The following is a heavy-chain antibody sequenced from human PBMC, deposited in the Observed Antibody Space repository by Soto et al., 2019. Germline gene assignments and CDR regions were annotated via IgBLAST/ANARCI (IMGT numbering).Heavy chain of an antibody. J-gene: IGHJ4*02. CDR2: ITAAGTST. CDR3: ARGDPTYFDY. D-gene: IGHD1-26*01. CDR1: GCTFSTYW. Sequence: GGSLRLSCAASGCTFSTYWMHWVRQAPGEGLVWLSRITAAGTSTSSADSVKGRFTISRDNAKNTLYLQMNSLRAEDTAMYYCARGDPTYFDYWGQGILVTVSS. V-gene: IGHV3-74*01.